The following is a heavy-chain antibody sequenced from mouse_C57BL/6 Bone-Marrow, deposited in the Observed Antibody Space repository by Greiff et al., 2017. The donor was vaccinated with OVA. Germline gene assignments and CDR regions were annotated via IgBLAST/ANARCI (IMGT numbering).Heavy chain of an antibody. CDR3: AIEWFAY. J-gene: IGHJ3*01. V-gene: IGHV5-4*01. CDR1: GFTFSSYA. CDR2: ISDGGSYT. Sequence: EVKLVESGGGLVKPGGSLKLSCAASGFTFSSYAMSWVRQTPEKRLEWVATISDGGSYTYYPDNVKGRFTISRDNAKNNLYLQMSHLKSEDTAMYYCAIEWFAYWGQGTLVTVSA.